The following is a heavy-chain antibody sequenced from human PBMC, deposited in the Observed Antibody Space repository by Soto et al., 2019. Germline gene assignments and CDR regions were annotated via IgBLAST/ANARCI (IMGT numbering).Heavy chain of an antibody. J-gene: IGHJ5*02. CDR3: ARVGFWYNWNVTPLRWFDP. CDR1: GYTFTIYA. Sequence: ASVKVSCKASGYTFTIYAIIWVRQAPGQGLEWMGWIIPYNGNANYAQKLQGRVTMTTDTSTSTACMELRSLRSDDTAVYYCARVGFWYNWNVTPLRWFDPWGQGTLVTVSX. CDR2: IIPYNGNA. D-gene: IGHD1-1*01. V-gene: IGHV1-18*01.